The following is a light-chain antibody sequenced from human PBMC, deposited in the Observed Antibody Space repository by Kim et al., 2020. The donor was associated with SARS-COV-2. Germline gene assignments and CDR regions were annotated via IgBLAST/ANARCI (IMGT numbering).Light chain of an antibody. V-gene: IGKV3-11*01. CDR2: DAS. Sequence: LSPGERATLSCRASQSVSRSFAWYQQKPGRAPRLLIYDASKRATGIPARFRGSGSGTDFTLTISSLEPEDFAVYYCQQRSNWPLTFGGGTKVDIK. CDR3: QQRSNWPLT. J-gene: IGKJ4*01. CDR1: QSVSRS.